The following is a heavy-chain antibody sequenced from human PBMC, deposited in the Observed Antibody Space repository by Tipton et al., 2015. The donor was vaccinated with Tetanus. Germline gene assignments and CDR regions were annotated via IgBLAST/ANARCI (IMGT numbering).Heavy chain of an antibody. V-gene: IGHV1-8*02. Sequence: QLVQSGAEVKKPGASVKVSCKASGYTFTHYGISWVRQAAGQGFEWMGWMNPYTGNPGYAPKCQGRVTMTRSTYVSTAYMELKGLRSDDTAGYYCVRAHSGTYDIEHWGQGTLVIVSS. CDR3: VRAHSGTYDIEH. CDR1: GYTFTHYG. D-gene: IGHD1-26*01. CDR2: MNPYTGNP. J-gene: IGHJ5*02.